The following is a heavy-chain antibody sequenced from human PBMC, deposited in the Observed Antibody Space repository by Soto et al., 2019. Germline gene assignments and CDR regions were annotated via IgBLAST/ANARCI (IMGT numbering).Heavy chain of an antibody. CDR2: IRSKANSYAT. CDR3: TRHGPSGYLRDY. V-gene: IGHV3-73*02. D-gene: IGHD3-22*01. CDR1: GFTFSGSA. Sequence: VQLVESGGGLVQPGGSLKLSCAASGFTFSGSAMHWVRQASGKGLEWVGRIRSKANSYATAYAASVKGRFTISRDDSKNTAYLQMNSLKTEDTAVYYCTRHGPSGYLRDYWGQGTLVTVSS. J-gene: IGHJ4*02.